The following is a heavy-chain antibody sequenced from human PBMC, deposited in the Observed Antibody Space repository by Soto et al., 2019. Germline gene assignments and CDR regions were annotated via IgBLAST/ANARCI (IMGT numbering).Heavy chain of an antibody. J-gene: IGHJ4*02. Sequence: SETLSLTCTVSGDSMTSGDYSWSWIRQPPGKGLEWLGYIYRTGNTHYSPSLKSRWSISQDRSKNQFSPELTSVTAADTAVYYCARGDYQYSIDYWGQGTLVTVSS. V-gene: IGHV4-30-2*01. CDR2: IYRTGNT. CDR1: GDSMTSGDYS. D-gene: IGHD2-2*01. CDR3: ARGDYQYSIDY.